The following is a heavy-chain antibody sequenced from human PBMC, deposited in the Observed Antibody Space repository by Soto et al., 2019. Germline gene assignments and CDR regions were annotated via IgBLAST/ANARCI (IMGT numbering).Heavy chain of an antibody. CDR2: ISSRGGST. V-gene: IGHV3-23*01. CDR3: AKDLPDPGYY. Sequence: EVQLLESGGGLVQPGGSLRLSCAASGFTFSSYAMSWVRQAPGKGLEWVSVISSRGGSTYYADSVKGRFTISTDNSKNTLYLQMTSMRAEDRAVYYCAKDLPDPGYYWGQGTLVTVSS. J-gene: IGHJ4*02. CDR1: GFTFSSYA.